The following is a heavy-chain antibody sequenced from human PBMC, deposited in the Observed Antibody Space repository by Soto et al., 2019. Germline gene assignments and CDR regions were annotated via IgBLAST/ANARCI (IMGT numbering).Heavy chain of an antibody. Sequence: TLSLTCTVSGGSISSGCYYWSWIRQHPGKGLEWIGYIYYSGSTYYNPSLKSRVTISVDTSKNQFSLKLSSVTAADTAVYYCARGWILTGYHFAPGYFDYWGQGTLVTVSS. CDR2: IYYSGST. CDR3: ARGWILTGYHFAPGYFDY. V-gene: IGHV4-31*03. CDR1: GGSISSGCYY. D-gene: IGHD3-9*01. J-gene: IGHJ4*02.